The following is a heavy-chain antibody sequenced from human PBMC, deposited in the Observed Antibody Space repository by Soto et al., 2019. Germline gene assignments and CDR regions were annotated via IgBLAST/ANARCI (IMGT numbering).Heavy chain of an antibody. J-gene: IGHJ6*02. D-gene: IGHD6-13*01. CDR3: AAGRRGAYSSSWPPLDV. CDR1: GGSISSSSYY. Sequence: QLQLQESGPGLVKPSETLSLTCTVSGGSISSSSYYWGWIRQPPGKGLEWIGSIYYSGSTYYNPSLKSRVTISVDTSKNQFSLKLSSVTAAVTAVYYCAAGRRGAYSSSWPPLDVWGQGTTVTVSS. V-gene: IGHV4-39*01. CDR2: IYYSGST.